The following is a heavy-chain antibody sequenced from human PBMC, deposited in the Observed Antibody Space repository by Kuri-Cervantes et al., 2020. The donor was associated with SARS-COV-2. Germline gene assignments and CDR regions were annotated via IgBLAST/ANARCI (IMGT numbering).Heavy chain of an antibody. J-gene: IGHJ4*02. CDR3: ARDWVGGTEDRYFDY. CDR2: ISGSGGST. D-gene: IGHD1-26*01. V-gene: IGHV3-23*01. Sequence: GGSLRLSCAASGFTFSSYAMSWVRQAPGKGLEWVSAISGSGGSTYYADSVKGRFTISRDNSKNTLYLQMNSLRAEDTAVYYCARDWVGGTEDRYFDYWGQGTLVTVSS. CDR1: GFTFSSYA.